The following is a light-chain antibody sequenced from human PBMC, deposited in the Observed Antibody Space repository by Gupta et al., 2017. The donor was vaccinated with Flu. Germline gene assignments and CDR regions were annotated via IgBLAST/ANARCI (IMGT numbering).Light chain of an antibody. CDR2: GNS. J-gene: IGLJ2*01. V-gene: IGLV1-40*01. CDR1: SSNIGAGYY. CDR3: QSYDSSLSAV. Sequence: SVLTQPPPVSGAPGQRVTISCTGSSSNIGAGYYVHWYQQLPGTAPKLLIYGNSNRPAGVPDRFSGSKSGTSASLAITGLQAEDEADYYCQSYDSSLSAVFGGGTKLTVL.